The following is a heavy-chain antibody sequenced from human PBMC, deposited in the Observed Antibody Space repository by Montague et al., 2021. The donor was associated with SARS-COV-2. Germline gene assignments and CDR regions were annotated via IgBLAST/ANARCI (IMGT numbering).Heavy chain of an antibody. Sequence: TLSLTCTVSGGSISSGGYYWSWIRQHPGKGLEWIGYIYYSGSTYYNPSLKSRVTISVDTSKSQFSLKMSSVTAADTAVYYCARSPEPMIILIITSLNWYFDLWGRGPLVTVSS. V-gene: IGHV4-31*03. CDR1: GGSISSGGYY. CDR3: ARSPEPMIILIITSLNWYFDL. J-gene: IGHJ2*01. D-gene: IGHD3-22*01. CDR2: IYYSGST.